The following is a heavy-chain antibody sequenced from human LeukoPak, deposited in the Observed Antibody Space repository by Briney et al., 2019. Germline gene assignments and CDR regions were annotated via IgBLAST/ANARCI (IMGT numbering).Heavy chain of an antibody. D-gene: IGHD1-14*01. J-gene: IGHJ4*02. Sequence: ASVKVSCKASGYTFTDYYLHWVRQAPGQGLEWMGWINPNSGGTTYAQKLQARVTMTRDASISTAYMELSRLTSDDTAVYYCARDQGLPEIILVPAYWGQGTLVTVSS. CDR1: GYTFTDYY. CDR2: INPNSGGT. CDR3: ARDQGLPEIILVPAY. V-gene: IGHV1-2*02.